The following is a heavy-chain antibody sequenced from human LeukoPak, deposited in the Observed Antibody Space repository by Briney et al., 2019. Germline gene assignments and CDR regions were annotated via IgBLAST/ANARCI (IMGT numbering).Heavy chain of an antibody. Sequence: GGSLRLSCAASGFTVSSNHMSWVRQAPGKGLEWVSVIYSGGSTYYADSVKGRFTISRDNSKNTLYLQMNSLRAEGTAVYYCARAGGSGKVDYWGQGTLVTVSS. CDR3: ARAGGSGKVDY. J-gene: IGHJ4*02. CDR2: IYSGGST. V-gene: IGHV3-53*01. D-gene: IGHD3-10*01. CDR1: GFTVSSNH.